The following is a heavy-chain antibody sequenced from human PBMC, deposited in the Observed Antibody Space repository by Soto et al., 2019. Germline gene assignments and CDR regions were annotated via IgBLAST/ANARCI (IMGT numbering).Heavy chain of an antibody. CDR1: GLIFSDYH. Sequence: EVQLVESGGGLVQPGGSLRLSCAASGLIFSDYHMDWVRQAPGKGLEWVGRIRRKANSYTTEYAASVKGRFTISRDDSNNSLYLQMNSLKSEDTAVYLCAMLGGWAGGSSGMDVWGQGTTVTVSS. V-gene: IGHV3-72*01. J-gene: IGHJ6*02. CDR3: AMLGGWAGGSSGMDV. CDR2: IRRKANSYTT. D-gene: IGHD6-19*01.